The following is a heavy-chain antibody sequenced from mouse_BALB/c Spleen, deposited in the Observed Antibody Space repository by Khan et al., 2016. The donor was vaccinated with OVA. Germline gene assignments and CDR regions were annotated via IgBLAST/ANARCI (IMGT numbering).Heavy chain of an antibody. Sequence: VALVESGPGLVAPSQSLSITCTVSGFSLTSYGVHWVRQPPGKGLEWLGVIWAGGSTNYNSGLMSRLSISKDNSRSQVFLKMNSLQNDDIAIYYSARLESNCGQGTVLTVSA. CDR1: GFSLTSYG. J-gene: IGHJ2*01. CDR3: ARLESN. CDR2: IWAGGST. V-gene: IGHV2-9*02.